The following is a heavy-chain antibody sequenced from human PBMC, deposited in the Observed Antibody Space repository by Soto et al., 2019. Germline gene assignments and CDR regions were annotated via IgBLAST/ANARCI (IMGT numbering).Heavy chain of an antibody. CDR3: ARDQGTSAFTALYFDL. V-gene: IGHV3-11*01. D-gene: IGHD3-3*02. J-gene: IGHJ4*02. CDR1: GFTFSDYY. Sequence: QVQLVESGGGLVKPGGSLRLSCAASGFTFSDYYMTWIRQAPGKGLEWIAYITSDGNPIYADSLKGRFTISRDNAKNSVSLHMNHLSADDTAVYYCARDQGTSAFTALYFDLWGQGTLVTVSS. CDR2: ITSDGNPI.